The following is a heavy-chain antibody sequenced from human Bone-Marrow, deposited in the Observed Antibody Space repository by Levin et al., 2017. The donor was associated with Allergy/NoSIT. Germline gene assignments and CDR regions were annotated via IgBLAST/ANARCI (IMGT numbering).Heavy chain of an antibody. D-gene: IGHD3-3*01. CDR3: ARDYSFGYYWFDP. V-gene: IGHV6-1*01. CDR1: GDRLSANRAA. Sequence: SQTLSLTCAVSGDRLSANRAAWNWIRQSPSRGLEWLGRTNYRSNWYTDYADSVRGRITISIDTSKNQFSMKLKSVTPDDTAVYYCARDYSFGYYWFDPWGQGTLVTVSS. CDR2: TNYRSNWYT. J-gene: IGHJ5*02.